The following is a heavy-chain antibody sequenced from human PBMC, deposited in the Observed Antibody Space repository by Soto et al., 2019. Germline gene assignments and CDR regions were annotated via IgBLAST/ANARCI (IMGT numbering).Heavy chain of an antibody. Sequence: QITLKESGPTLVKPTQTLTLTCTFSGFSLSTSGVGVGWIRQPPGKALECLALIYWDDAKRYSPSLQSRLTITKDTSKNQVVLTMTNMDPVDTATYYCAHSHRQELLPYYFDYWGQGTLVTVSS. V-gene: IGHV2-5*02. CDR3: AHSHRQELLPYYFDY. CDR2: IYWDDAK. J-gene: IGHJ4*02. D-gene: IGHD1-26*01. CDR1: GFSLSTSGVG.